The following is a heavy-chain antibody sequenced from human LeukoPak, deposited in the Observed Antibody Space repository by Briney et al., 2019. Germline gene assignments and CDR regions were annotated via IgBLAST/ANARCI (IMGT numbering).Heavy chain of an antibody. CDR2: ISRTGFST. V-gene: IGHV3-23*01. J-gene: IGHJ4*02. CDR1: GFMFSNSD. D-gene: IGHD3-16*01. Sequence: GVLRLSCAASGFMFSNSDMGWVRQAPGRGLEWVSTISRTGFSTFYADSVKGRFTISRDNSQNSLYLQMNSLRAEDTAVYYCARATITFGGVIPYWGQGTLVTVSS. CDR3: ARATITFGGVIPY.